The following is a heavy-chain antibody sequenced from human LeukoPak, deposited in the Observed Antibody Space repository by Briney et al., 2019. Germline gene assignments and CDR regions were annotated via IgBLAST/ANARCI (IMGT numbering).Heavy chain of an antibody. D-gene: IGHD3-16*01. CDR3: ARGGKYYFYYMDV. J-gene: IGHJ6*03. Sequence: SQTLSLTCAISGDSVSSDTAAWNWIRQSPSRGLEWLGRTYYRSQWGYDFAEFVRNRIIINPDTSKNQVSLQLNSVTPEDTAVYYCARGGKYYFYYMDVWGKGTTVTVSS. CDR1: GDSVSSDTAA. V-gene: IGHV6-1*01. CDR2: TYYRSQWGY.